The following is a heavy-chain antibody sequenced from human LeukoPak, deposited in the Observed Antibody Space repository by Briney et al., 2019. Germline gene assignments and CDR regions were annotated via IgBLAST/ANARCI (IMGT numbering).Heavy chain of an antibody. Sequence: GGSLRLSCAASGFIFSDYYMSYIRQAPGKGLEWVSYISNSGSIIKYADSVKGRFTISRDNTKNSLYLQMNSLRGEDTAVYYCARETLGVSAFDIWGQGTMVTVSS. J-gene: IGHJ3*02. CDR1: GFIFSDYY. CDR2: ISNSGSII. CDR3: ARETLGVSAFDI. V-gene: IGHV3-11*01. D-gene: IGHD2-8*02.